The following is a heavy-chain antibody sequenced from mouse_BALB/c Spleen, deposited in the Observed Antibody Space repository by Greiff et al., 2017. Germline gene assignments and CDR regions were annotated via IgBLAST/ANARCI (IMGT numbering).Heavy chain of an antibody. CDR2: IWAGGST. V-gene: IGHV2-9*02. Sequence: QVQLQQSGPGLVAPSQSLSITCTVSGFSLTSYGVHWVRQPPGKGLEWLGVIWAGGSTNYNSALMSRLSISKDNSKSQVFLKMNSLQTDDTAMYYCARDQSTMITTFAYWGQGTLVTVSA. J-gene: IGHJ3*01. CDR1: GFSLTSYG. D-gene: IGHD2-4*01. CDR3: ARDQSTMITTFAY.